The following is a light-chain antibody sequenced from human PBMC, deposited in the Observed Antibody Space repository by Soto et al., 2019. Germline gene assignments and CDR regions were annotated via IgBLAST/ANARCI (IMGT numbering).Light chain of an antibody. CDR2: KAT. V-gene: IGKV1-5*03. J-gene: IGKJ2*01. CDR3: QQYNDFQYT. Sequence: DIQMTQSPSTLSASVGDGVTITCRASQSIGSWLAWYQQKPGKAPKLLIYKATNLQSGVPSRFSGSGSGTDLSLTISSLQSVDSATYFCQQYNDFQYTFGLGTKLEI. CDR1: QSIGSW.